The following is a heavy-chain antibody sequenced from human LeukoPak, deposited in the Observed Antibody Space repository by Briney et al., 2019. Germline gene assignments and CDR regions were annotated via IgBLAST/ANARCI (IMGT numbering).Heavy chain of an antibody. Sequence: PGGSLRLSCAASGFTFSSYWMNWVRQAPGKGLVWVSRIASDGSSTTYADSVKGRFTISRDNSKNTLYLQMNNLRAEDTAVYYCAREAIVISAASGGAFDIWGQGTMVTFSS. V-gene: IGHV3-74*01. CDR1: GFTFSSYW. D-gene: IGHD2-2*01. J-gene: IGHJ3*02. CDR2: IASDGSST. CDR3: AREAIVISAASGGAFDI.